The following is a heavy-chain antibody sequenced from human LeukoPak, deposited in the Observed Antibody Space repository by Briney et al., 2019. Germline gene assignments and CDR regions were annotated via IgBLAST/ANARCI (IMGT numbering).Heavy chain of an antibody. D-gene: IGHD3-16*02. CDR1: GGSIGTYY. V-gene: IGHV4-59*08. CDR2: IYVTGT. Sequence: SETLSLTCTVSGGSIGTYYWSWIRQSPGKGLEWIGYIYVTGTRYNPYLQSRVTISVDRSRDQFFLKMSSVTAADTAVYYCARHIGGGIEDMDVWGKGTKVIVSS. CDR3: ARHIGGGIEDMDV. J-gene: IGHJ6*03.